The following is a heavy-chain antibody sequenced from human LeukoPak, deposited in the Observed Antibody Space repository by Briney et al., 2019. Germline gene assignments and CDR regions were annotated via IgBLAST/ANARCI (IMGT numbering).Heavy chain of an antibody. Sequence: SSETLSLTCTVSGYSISSGYYWGWIRQPPGKGLEWIGSIYHSGSTYYNPSLKSRVTISVDTSKNQFSLKLSSVTAADTAVYYCARDHRLERTPNNWFDPWGQGTLVIVSS. CDR2: IYHSGST. V-gene: IGHV4-38-2*02. CDR3: ARDHRLERTPNNWFDP. D-gene: IGHD6-25*01. J-gene: IGHJ5*02. CDR1: GYSISSGYY.